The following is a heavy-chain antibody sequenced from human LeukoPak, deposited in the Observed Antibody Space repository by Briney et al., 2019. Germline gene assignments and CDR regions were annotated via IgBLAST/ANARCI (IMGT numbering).Heavy chain of an antibody. CDR3: ARETAMDNVAN. CDR1: GGSLSSYY. V-gene: IGHV4-59*12. J-gene: IGHJ4*02. CDR2: IYYSGST. D-gene: IGHD5-18*01. Sequence: SETLSLTCTVSGGSLSSYYWSWIRQPPGKGLEWIGYIYYSGSTNYNPSLKSRVTISVDTSKNQFSLKLSSVTAADTAVYYCARETAMDNVANWGQGTLVTVSS.